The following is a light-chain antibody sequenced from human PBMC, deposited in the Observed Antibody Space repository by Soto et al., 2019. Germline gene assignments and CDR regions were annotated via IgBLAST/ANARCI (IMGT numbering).Light chain of an antibody. CDR2: ASS. J-gene: IGKJ1*01. Sequence: IQLTHSPSSLSASVVYIVTVTCRSSQGIGTYLVSYQQKSGKAPTVLIYASSTLQTGVPSRFSGSGSGTAFSLTISSLHPEDVATYYCQQVDSYPRTFGQGTKVDIK. V-gene: IGKV1-9*01. CDR1: QGIGTY. CDR3: QQVDSYPRT.